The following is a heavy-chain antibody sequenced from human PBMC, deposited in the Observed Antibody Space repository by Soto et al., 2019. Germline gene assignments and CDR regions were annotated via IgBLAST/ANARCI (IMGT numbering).Heavy chain of an antibody. D-gene: IGHD6-19*01. J-gene: IGHJ5*02. CDR2: IDPSDSYT. CDR1: GYSFTSYW. Sequence: PGESLKISCKGSGYSFTSYWISWVRQMPGKGLEWMGRIDPSDSYTNYSPSFQGHVTISADKSISTAYLQWSSLKASDTATYYCARVYSGTGWYAGNWFDPWGQGTLVTVSS. V-gene: IGHV5-10-1*01. CDR3: ARVYSGTGWYAGNWFDP.